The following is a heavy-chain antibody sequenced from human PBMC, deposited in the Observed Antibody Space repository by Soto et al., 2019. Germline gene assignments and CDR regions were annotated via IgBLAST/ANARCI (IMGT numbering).Heavy chain of an antibody. D-gene: IGHD5-12*01. V-gene: IGHV4-31*03. CDR2: SYYTGSS. CDR1: GGSISSGGYY. J-gene: IGHJ4*02. Sequence: PSETLSLTCTVSGGSISSGGYYWSWIRQHPGKGLEWVGYSYYTGSSYSNPSLKSRVTISVDASKNQLSLRLASVTAADTAVFYCARDLRGYSRYDYLDYWGQGIPVTVSS. CDR3: ARDLRGYSRYDYLDY.